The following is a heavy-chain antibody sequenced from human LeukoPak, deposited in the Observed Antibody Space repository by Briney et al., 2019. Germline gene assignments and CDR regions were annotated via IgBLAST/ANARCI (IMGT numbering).Heavy chain of an antibody. CDR3: ARGQIVVVVADTTEWFDP. CDR1: GASINTGDYY. Sequence: SETLSLTYTVSGASINTGDYYWGWIRQPPGKGPEWIGSLYYSGNTYYNPSLKSRVTMSIDTSKNQFSLNLNSVTAADTAMYYCARGQIVVVVADTTEWFDPWGQGTWSPSPQ. V-gene: IGHV4-39*07. CDR2: LYYSGNT. J-gene: IGHJ5*02. D-gene: IGHD2-15*01.